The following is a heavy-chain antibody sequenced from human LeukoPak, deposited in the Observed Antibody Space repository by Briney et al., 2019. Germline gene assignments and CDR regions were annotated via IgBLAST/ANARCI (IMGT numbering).Heavy chain of an antibody. CDR1: GFSFGSYW. D-gene: IGHD2-21*01. V-gene: IGHV3-7*01. CDR3: ARLGLGGYSYSLDY. Sequence: GGSLRLSCAASGFSFGSYWMNRVRQAPGKGLEWVANIKEDGSEKYYVDSVKGRFTISRDSAKNALYLQMNSLRAEDTAVYYCARLGLGGYSYSLDYWGQGTLVTVSS. J-gene: IGHJ4*02. CDR2: IKEDGSEK.